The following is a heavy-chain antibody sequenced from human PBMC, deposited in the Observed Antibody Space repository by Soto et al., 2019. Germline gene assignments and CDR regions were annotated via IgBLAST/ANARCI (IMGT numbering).Heavy chain of an antibody. D-gene: IGHD4-17*01. J-gene: IGHJ5*02. CDR1: GFRFRDYW. CDR3: ARVTTMGGS. Sequence: EVQLVESGGGLVQPGGSLRLSCAASGFRFRDYWMYWVRQPPGKGLEWVANIKQDGSEKYYVDSVKGRFTISRDNARNSLFLQMDSLRAEDTAVYFCARVTTMGGSWGQGTLVTVSS. V-gene: IGHV3-7*01. CDR2: IKQDGSEK.